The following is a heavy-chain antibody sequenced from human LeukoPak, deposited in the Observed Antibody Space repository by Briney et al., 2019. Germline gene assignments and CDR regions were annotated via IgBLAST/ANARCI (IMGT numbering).Heavy chain of an antibody. CDR2: ISGSGGST. D-gene: IGHD1/OR15-1a*01. J-gene: IGHJ4*02. CDR3: ARDPGRTGFDY. V-gene: IGHV3-23*01. Sequence: GGSLRLSCAASGFTFSSYAMSWVRQAPGKGLEWVSAISGSGGSTYYADSVKGRFAISRDNSKNTLYLQMNSLRAEDTAVYYCARDPGRTGFDYWGQGTLVTVSS. CDR1: GFTFSSYA.